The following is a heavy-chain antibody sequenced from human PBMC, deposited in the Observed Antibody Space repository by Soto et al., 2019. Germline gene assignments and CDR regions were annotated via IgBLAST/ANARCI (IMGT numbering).Heavy chain of an antibody. D-gene: IGHD2-21*02. J-gene: IGHJ4*02. CDR1: GYSFTNYW. Sequence: GESLKISCKGSGYSFTNYWIGWVRQMPGKGPEWMGAIYAGDSDTRYSPSFQGQVTISVEKSITTAYVQWSSLKASDTATYFCARSGKSDARNFAFWGQGTPVTVSS. CDR3: ARSGKSDARNFAF. V-gene: IGHV5-51*01. CDR2: IYAGDSDT.